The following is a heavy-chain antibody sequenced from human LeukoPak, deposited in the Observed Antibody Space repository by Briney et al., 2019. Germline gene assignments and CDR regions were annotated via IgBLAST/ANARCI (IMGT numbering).Heavy chain of an antibody. J-gene: IGHJ4*02. D-gene: IGHD6-13*01. CDR1: GGSFSGYY. Sequence: KASETLSLTCAVYGGSFSGYYWSWIRQPPGKGLEWIGEINHSGSTNYNPSLKSRVTISVDTSKNQFSLKLSSVTAADTAVYYCARHVGGEQQLGPTYPQYYFDYWGQGTLVTVSS. CDR3: ARHVGGEQQLGPTYPQYYFDY. CDR2: INHSGST. V-gene: IGHV4-34*01.